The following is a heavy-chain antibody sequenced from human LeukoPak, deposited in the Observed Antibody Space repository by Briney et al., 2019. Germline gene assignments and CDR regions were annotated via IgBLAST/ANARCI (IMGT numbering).Heavy chain of an antibody. Sequence: GGSLRLSCAASGFTISNYWMSWVRQAPGKGLEWVANIKQDGSDKYYVGSVKGRFTISRDNAKNSLYPQMNSLRAEDTAVYYCARTPWDFWSNSMDVWGKRTTVTVSS. CDR1: GFTISNYW. CDR2: IKQDGSDK. D-gene: IGHD3-3*01. V-gene: IGHV3-7*01. J-gene: IGHJ6*04. CDR3: ARTPWDFWSNSMDV.